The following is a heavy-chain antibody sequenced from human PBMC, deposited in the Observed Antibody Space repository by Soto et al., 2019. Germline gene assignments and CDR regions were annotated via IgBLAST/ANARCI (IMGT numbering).Heavy chain of an antibody. CDR2: GSHDGRNT. D-gene: IGHD6-19*01. J-gene: IGHJ4*02. V-gene: IGHV3-30*18. Sequence: VQLVESGGGVVQPGRSLRLSCAASGITFSDYAMHWVRQAPGKGLEWVAVGSHDGRNTHYADSVKGRFTISRDSPKNTVSLEMTSRRAEDTAVYYCAKGGRQWLVTSDFNYWGQGALVTVSS. CDR1: GITFSDYA. CDR3: AKGGRQWLVTSDFNY.